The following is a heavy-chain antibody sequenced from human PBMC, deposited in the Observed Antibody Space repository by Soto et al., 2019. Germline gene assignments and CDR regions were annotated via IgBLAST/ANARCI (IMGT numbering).Heavy chain of an antibody. CDR1: GGSLNSSSYY. D-gene: IGHD1-26*01. CDR2: IHYFGST. J-gene: IGHJ4*02. CDR3: ARGGSYVGFDS. Sequence: SETLSLTCTVSGGSLNSSSYYWSWIRQPPGKGLEWIGYIHYFGSTKYNPSLESRVVVSVDTSKNQFSLKVPSVTAADTAKYFCARGGSYVGFDSWGQGARVTVSS. V-gene: IGHV4-61*01.